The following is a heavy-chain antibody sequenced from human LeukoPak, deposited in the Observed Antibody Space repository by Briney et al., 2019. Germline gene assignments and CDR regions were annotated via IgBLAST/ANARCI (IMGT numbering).Heavy chain of an antibody. V-gene: IGHV3-43*01. CDR2: AGWAGGTT. CDR1: GFNFGRYT. CDR3: AKELDTMFFDY. Sequence: GGSLRLSCATSGFNFGRYTIQWVRQAPGKGLEWVSLAGWAGGTTFYSDSVRGRFTISRDSGRKSVYLQMNSLTTDDTAFYFCAKELDTMFFDYWGQGALVTVSS. D-gene: IGHD3-10*02. J-gene: IGHJ4*02.